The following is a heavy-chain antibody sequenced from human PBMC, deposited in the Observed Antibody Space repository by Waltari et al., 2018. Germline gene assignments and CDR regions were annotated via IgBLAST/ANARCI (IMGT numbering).Heavy chain of an antibody. Sequence: QLQLQESGPGLVKPSETLSLTCTVSGDSISSTRFFWGWIRQPPGKGLEWIGSISYSGSTFYNPSLKSRVTISLDTPKNQFSLKLSSVTAADTAVYYCARDQRTSGFLIPDAFDIWGQGTMVTVSS. CDR2: ISYSGST. CDR3: ARDQRTSGFLIPDAFDI. CDR1: GDSISSTRFF. D-gene: IGHD6-19*01. J-gene: IGHJ3*02. V-gene: IGHV4-39*07.